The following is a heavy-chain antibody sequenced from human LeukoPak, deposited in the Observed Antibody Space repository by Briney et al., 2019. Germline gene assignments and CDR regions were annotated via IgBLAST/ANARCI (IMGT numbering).Heavy chain of an antibody. CDR3: VEGGVQTYYFGSGSFDPPDY. CDR2: IRSSGADT. D-gene: IGHD3-10*01. V-gene: IGHV3-23*01. CDR1: RFIFSNYA. Sequence: GGSLRLSCAASRFIFSNYAMNWVRQAPGKGLEWVSSIRSSGADTYHADSVKGRFTISRDNSKNTLYLQMNSLRAEDTALYYCVEGGVQTYYFGSGSFDPPDYWGQGTLVTVSS. J-gene: IGHJ4*02.